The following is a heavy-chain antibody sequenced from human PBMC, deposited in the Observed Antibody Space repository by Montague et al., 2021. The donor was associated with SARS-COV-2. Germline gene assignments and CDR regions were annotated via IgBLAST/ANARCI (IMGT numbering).Heavy chain of an antibody. D-gene: IGHD4-23*01. CDR3: ARSYGTTVVTRAFDY. Sequence: PALVKPTQTLTLTCTFSGFSLSTSGMCVSWIRQPPGKALEWLTLIDWDDDKYYSTSLKTRLTISKDTSKNQVVLIMTNMDPVDTATYYCARSYGTTVVTRAFDYWGQGTLVTVSS. CDR1: GFSLSTSGMC. V-gene: IGHV2-70*01. CDR2: IDWDDDK. J-gene: IGHJ4*02.